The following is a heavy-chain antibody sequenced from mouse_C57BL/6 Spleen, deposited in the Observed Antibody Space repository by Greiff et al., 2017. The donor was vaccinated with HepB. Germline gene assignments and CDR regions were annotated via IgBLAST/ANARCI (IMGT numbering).Heavy chain of an antibody. V-gene: IGHV1-50*01. Sequence: QVQLQQPGAELVKPGASVKLSCKASGYTFTSYWMQWVKQRPGQGLEWIGEIDPSDSYTNSNQKFKGKATLTVDTSTSIAYMQLSSLTSGDSAVDYCARASDRGMDYWGQGTSVTVSS. CDR3: ARASDRGMDY. D-gene: IGHD3-2*01. J-gene: IGHJ4*01. CDR1: GYTFTSYW. CDR2: IDPSDSYT.